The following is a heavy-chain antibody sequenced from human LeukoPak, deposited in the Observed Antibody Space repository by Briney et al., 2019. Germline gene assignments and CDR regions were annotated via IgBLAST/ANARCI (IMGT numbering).Heavy chain of an antibody. J-gene: IGHJ3*02. D-gene: IGHD6-13*01. CDR1: GGTFSNYA. V-gene: IGHV1-69*05. CDR2: IIPIFGTA. Sequence: ASVKVSCKASGGTFSNYAISWVGQAPGQGLEWMGGIIPIFGTANYAQKFQGRVTITTDGSTSTVYMEVSSVRCEDTAVYYCAKDRASSSWSRDAFDIWGQGTVVTVSS. CDR3: AKDRASSSWSRDAFDI.